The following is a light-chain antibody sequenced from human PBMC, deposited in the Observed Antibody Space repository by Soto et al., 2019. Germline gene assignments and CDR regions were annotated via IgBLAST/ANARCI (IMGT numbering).Light chain of an antibody. CDR1: SSDVGGYNF. CDR3: SAYTISDTYV. CDR2: EVI. V-gene: IGLV2-14*01. J-gene: IGLJ1*01. Sequence: QSALTQPASVSGSPGQSITISCTGTSSDVGGYNFVSWYQHHPGKAPKLMIFEVINRPSGVSTRFSGSQSGNTASLTSSGLQAEDEADYACSAYTISDTYVFGTGTKLTVL.